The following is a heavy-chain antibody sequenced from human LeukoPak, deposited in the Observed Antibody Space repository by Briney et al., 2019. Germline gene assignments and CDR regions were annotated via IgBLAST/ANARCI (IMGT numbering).Heavy chain of an antibody. V-gene: IGHV4-34*01. Sequence: NPSETLSLTCAVYGGSFSGYYWSWIRQPPGKGLEWIGEINHSGSTNYNPSLKSRVTISVDTSKNQFSLKLSSVTAADTAVYYRARESEEVDYWGQGTLVTVSS. CDR2: INHSGST. J-gene: IGHJ4*02. CDR1: GGSFSGYY. CDR3: ARESEEVDY.